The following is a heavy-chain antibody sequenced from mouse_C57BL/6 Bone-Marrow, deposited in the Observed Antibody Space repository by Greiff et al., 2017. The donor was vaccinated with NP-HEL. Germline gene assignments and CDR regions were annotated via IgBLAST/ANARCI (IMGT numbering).Heavy chain of an antibody. V-gene: IGHV1-52*01. Sequence: QVQLQQPGAELVRPGSSVKLSCKASGYTFTSYWMHWVKQRPIQGLEWIGNIDPSDSETHYNQKFKDKATLTVDKSSSTAYMQLSSLTSEDSAVYYCARRGYYGSSYVSSWFAYWGQGTLVTVSA. CDR3: ARRGYYGSSYVSSWFAY. D-gene: IGHD1-1*01. CDR2: IDPSDSET. J-gene: IGHJ3*01. CDR1: GYTFTSYW.